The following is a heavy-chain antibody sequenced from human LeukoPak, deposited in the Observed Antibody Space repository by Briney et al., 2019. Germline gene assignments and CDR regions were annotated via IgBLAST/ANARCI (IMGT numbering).Heavy chain of an antibody. D-gene: IGHD3-22*01. J-gene: IGHJ6*03. CDR1: GFTFDDYA. CDR3: ARGSYYDSSGYYSNYYYYYYMDV. Sequence: GGSLRLSCAASGFTFDDYAMHWVRQGPGKGLEWVSGINSDGSSTSYADSVKGRFTISRDNAKNTLYLQMNSLRAEDTAVYYCARGSYYDSSGYYSNYYYYYYMDVWGKGTTVTVSS. V-gene: IGHV3-74*01. CDR2: INSDGSST.